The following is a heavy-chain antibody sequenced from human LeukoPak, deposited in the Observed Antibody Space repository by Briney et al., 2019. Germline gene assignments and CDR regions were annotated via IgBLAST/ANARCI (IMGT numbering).Heavy chain of an antibody. Sequence: PGGSLRLSCAASGFTFSSYWMSWVRQAPGKGLEWVANIKQDGSEKYYVDSVKGRFTISRDNAKNSLYLQMNSLRAEDTAVYYCASLAVAGLYYYYMDVWGKGTTVTVSS. CDR1: GFTFSSYW. CDR2: IKQDGSEK. V-gene: IGHV3-7*01. J-gene: IGHJ6*03. CDR3: ASLAVAGLYYYYMDV. D-gene: IGHD6-19*01.